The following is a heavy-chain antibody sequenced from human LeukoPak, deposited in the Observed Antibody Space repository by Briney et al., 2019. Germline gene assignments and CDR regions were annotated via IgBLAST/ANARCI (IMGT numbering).Heavy chain of an antibody. CDR1: GGSFRGYY. Sequence: SETLSLTCAVYGGSFRGYYWSWIRQPPGKGLEWIGEINHSGSTNYNPSLKSRVTISVDTSKNQFSLKLSSVTAADTAVYYCARGHPWFDPWGQGTLVTVSS. V-gene: IGHV4-34*01. J-gene: IGHJ5*02. CDR3: ARGHPWFDP. CDR2: INHSGST.